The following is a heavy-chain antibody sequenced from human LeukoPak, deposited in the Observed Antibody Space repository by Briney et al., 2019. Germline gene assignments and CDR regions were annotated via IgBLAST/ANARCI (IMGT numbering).Heavy chain of an antibody. CDR1: GFTFSSYA. J-gene: IGHJ4*02. D-gene: IGHD3-22*01. V-gene: IGHV3-23*01. CDR2: ISGSGGST. Sequence: PGGSLRLSCAASGFTFSSYAMSWVRQAPGKGLEWVSAISGSGGSTYHADSVKGRFTISRDNSKNTLYLQMNSLRAEDTAVYYCAKGIPLITMIVVVTDYYSDYWGQGTLVTVSS. CDR3: AKGIPLITMIVVVTDYYSDY.